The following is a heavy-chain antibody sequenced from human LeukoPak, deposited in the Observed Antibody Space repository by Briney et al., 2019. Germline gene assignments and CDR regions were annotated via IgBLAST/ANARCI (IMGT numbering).Heavy chain of an antibody. D-gene: IGHD2-2*01. Sequence: SETLSLTCTVSGGSISSSSYYWGWIRQPPGKGLEWIGSIYYSGSTYYNPSLKSRVTISVDTSKNQFSLKLSSVTAADTAVYYCARDEGAAAAADAFDIWGQGTMVTISS. J-gene: IGHJ3*02. CDR1: GGSISSSSYY. CDR2: IYYSGST. V-gene: IGHV4-39*07. CDR3: ARDEGAAAAADAFDI.